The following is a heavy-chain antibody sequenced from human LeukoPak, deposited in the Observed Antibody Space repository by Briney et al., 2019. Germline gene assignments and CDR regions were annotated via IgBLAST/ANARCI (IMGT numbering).Heavy chain of an antibody. CDR1: GGSISSYY. D-gene: IGHD3-10*01. Sequence: PSETLSLTCTVSGGSISSYYCSWIRQPPGKGLEWIRYIYYSGSTNYNPSLKSRVTISVDTSKNQFSLKLSSVTAADTAVYYCASHTYYYGSGLTFDYWGQGTLVTVSS. V-gene: IGHV4-59*08. CDR3: ASHTYYYGSGLTFDY. J-gene: IGHJ4*02. CDR2: IYYSGST.